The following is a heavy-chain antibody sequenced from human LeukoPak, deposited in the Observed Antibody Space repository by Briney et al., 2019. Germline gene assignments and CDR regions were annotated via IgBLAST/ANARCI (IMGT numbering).Heavy chain of an antibody. CDR2: ISSSGGST. J-gene: IGHJ4*02. CDR3: AKVAGALAIFGVAYDVDY. V-gene: IGHV3-23*01. Sequence: PGGSLRLSCAASGFTFSGYAMSWVRQAPGKGLEWVSGISSSGGSTYYADSVKGRFTISRDNSKNTLYLHMNSLRAEDTAVYYCAKVAGALAIFGVAYDVDYWGQGTLVTVSS. CDR1: GFTFSGYA. D-gene: IGHD3-3*01.